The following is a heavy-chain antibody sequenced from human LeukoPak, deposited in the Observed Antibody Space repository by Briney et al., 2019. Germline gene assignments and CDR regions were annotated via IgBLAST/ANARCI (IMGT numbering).Heavy chain of an antibody. D-gene: IGHD1-1*01. CDR3: ARDFQRRDDY. V-gene: IGHV3-66*01. J-gene: IGHJ4*02. Sequence: GGSLRLSCAAAGFTFSNYGMHWVRQAPGKGLEWVSVIYSGGSTYYADSVKGRFTISRDNSKNTLYLQMNSLRAEDTAVYYCARDFQRRDDYWGQGTLVTVSS. CDR1: GFTFSNYG. CDR2: IYSGGST.